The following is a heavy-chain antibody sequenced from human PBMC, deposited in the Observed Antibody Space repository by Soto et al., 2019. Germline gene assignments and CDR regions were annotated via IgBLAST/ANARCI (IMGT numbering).Heavy chain of an antibody. Sequence: EVQLVDSGGNLVQRGGSLRLSCAASGFTLNDYSMNWVRRAPGKGLEWLSYISPSSSNMYYADSVKGRFTISRDNAKNSVYLQMNSLRVEDTAVYYCVRAACPSSYGFQYWGQGTVVTVSS. J-gene: IGHJ1*01. CDR3: VRAACPSSYGFQY. D-gene: IGHD2-2*01. V-gene: IGHV3-48*01. CDR2: ISPSSSNM. CDR1: GFTLNDYS.